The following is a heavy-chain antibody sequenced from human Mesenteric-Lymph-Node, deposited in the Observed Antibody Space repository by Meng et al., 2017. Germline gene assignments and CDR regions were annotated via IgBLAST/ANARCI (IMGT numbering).Heavy chain of an antibody. J-gene: IGHJ4*02. D-gene: IGHD6-19*01. V-gene: IGHV4-31*03. CDR3: ARVSSGWDYFDY. CDR1: GGSFSSGGYY. Sequence: VELQESGPGTVQPSQALSLTCTVSGGSFSSGGYYWTWIRQLPGKGLEWFGNIYYSGSTFYNPSLKRRVIISIDTSKNQFSLNLRSVTAADTAVYYCARVSSGWDYFDYWGQGTLVTVSS. CDR2: IYYSGST.